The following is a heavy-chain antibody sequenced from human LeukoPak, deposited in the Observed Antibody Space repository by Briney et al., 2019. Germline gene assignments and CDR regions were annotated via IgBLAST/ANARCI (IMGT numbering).Heavy chain of an antibody. CDR1: GGSFSGFS. CDR2: INHGGDT. Sequence: SETLSLTCAVYGGSFSGFSWSWIRQSPGRGLKWLGQINHGGDTNFNPSLKSRVTISVDTSKNQFSLKLSSVTAADTAVYYCARRRNWNDVLDSWGQGTLVTVSS. D-gene: IGHD1-1*01. J-gene: IGHJ4*02. V-gene: IGHV4-34*01. CDR3: ARRRNWNDVLDS.